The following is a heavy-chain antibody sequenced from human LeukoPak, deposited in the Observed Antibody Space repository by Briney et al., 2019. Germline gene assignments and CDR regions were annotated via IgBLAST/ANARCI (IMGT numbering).Heavy chain of an antibody. Sequence: SETLSLTCTVSGGSISSYYWSWIRQPPGKGLEWIGYIYYSGSTNYNPSLKSRVTISVDTSKNQFSLKLSSVTAADTAVYYCATITMPPITNWFDPWGQGTLVTVSS. D-gene: IGHD3-10*01. J-gene: IGHJ5*02. CDR2: IYYSGST. CDR1: GGSISSYY. CDR3: ATITMPPITNWFDP. V-gene: IGHV4-59*12.